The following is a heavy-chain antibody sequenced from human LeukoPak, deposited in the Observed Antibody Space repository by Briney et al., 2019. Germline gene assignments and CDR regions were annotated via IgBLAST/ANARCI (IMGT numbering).Heavy chain of an antibody. Sequence: PGGSLRLSCAASGFTFSNYAMTWVRQAPGKGLEWVSTISGSSIRTYYADSVKGRFAISRDNSENTLYLQMNSLKAKDTAVYYCAKRAREARNSDFDYWGQGTLVTVSS. CDR1: GFTFSNYA. D-gene: IGHD1-26*01. CDR3: AKRAREARNSDFDY. V-gene: IGHV3-23*01. CDR2: ISGSSIRT. J-gene: IGHJ4*02.